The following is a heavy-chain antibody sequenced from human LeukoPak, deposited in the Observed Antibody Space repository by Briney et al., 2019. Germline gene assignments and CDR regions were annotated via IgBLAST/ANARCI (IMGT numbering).Heavy chain of an antibody. D-gene: IGHD3-9*01. CDR2: IRYDGSNK. V-gene: IGHV3-30*02. Sequence: GGSLRLSCAASGFTFSNAWMSWVRQAPGKGLEWVAFIRYDGSNKYYADSVKGRFTISRDNSKNTLYLQMNSLRAEDTAVYYCAKESYDILTGYSPLGYWGQGTLVTVSS. J-gene: IGHJ4*02. CDR3: AKESYDILTGYSPLGY. CDR1: GFTFSNAW.